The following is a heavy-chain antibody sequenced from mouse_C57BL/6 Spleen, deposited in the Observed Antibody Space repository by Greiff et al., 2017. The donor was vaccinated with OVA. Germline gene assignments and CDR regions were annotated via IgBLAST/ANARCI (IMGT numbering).Heavy chain of an antibody. CDR3: ARNSDWYFEV. CDR1: GYTFTSYW. J-gene: IGHJ1*03. Sequence: QVQLQQPGAELVKPGASVKLSCKASGYTFTSYWMQWVKQRPGQGLEWIGEIDPSDSYTNYNQKFKGKATLTVDTSSSTAYMQLSSLTSEDSAGYYCARNSDWYFEVWGTGTTVTVSS. V-gene: IGHV1-50*01. CDR2: IDPSDSYT. D-gene: IGHD3-1*01.